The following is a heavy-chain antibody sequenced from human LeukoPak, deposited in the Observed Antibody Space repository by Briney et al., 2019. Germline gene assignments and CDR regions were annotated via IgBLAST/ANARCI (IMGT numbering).Heavy chain of an antibody. Sequence: GGSLRLSCAASGFTFSSYAMSWVRQAPGKGLEWVSAISGSGGSTYYADSVKGRFTISRDNSKNTLYLQVNSLRAEDTAVYYCAKSSGFGAARYYFDYWGQGTLVTVSS. V-gene: IGHV3-23*01. D-gene: IGHD3-16*01. CDR2: ISGSGGST. J-gene: IGHJ4*02. CDR3: AKSSGFGAARYYFDY. CDR1: GFTFSSYA.